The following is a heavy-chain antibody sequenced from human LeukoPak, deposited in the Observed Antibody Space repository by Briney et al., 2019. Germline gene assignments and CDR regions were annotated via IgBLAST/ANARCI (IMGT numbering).Heavy chain of an antibody. V-gene: IGHV4-61*01. CDR2: IYYSGSN. D-gene: IGHD3-3*01. CDR1: GGSVSSVSYY. J-gene: IGHJ3*02. CDR3: ARVASGYDVFDI. Sequence: SETLSLTCTVSGGSVSSVSYYWSWIRPPPGKGLEWIGYIYYSGSNNYNPSLKSRVTISVDTSKNQFSLKLSSVTAADTAVFYCARVASGYDVFDIWGQGTMVTVSS.